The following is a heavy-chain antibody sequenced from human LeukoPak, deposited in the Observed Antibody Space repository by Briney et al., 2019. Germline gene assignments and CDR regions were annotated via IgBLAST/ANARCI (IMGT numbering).Heavy chain of an antibody. J-gene: IGHJ5*02. V-gene: IGHV4-30-2*01. D-gene: IGHD3-3*01. CDR2: IYHSGST. CDR3: ARVETPRKTYYDFWSGYYDNWFDP. CDR1: GGSISSGGYS. Sequence: ASETLSLTCAVSGGSISSGGYSWSWIRQPPGKGLEWIGYIYHSGSTYYNPSLKSRVTISVDRSKNQFSLKLSSVTAADTAVYYCARVETPRKTYYDFWSGYYDNWFDPWGQGTLVTVSS.